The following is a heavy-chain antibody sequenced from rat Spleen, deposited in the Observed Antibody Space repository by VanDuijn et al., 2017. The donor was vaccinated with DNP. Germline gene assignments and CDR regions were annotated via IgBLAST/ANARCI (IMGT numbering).Heavy chain of an antibody. J-gene: IGHJ4*01. D-gene: IGHD1-12*02. CDR3: ARQWYDGSYYYEGYAMDA. CDR2: ISYDGGST. CDR1: GFTFSDYY. V-gene: IGHV5-22*01. Sequence: EVQLVESGGGLVQPGRSLKLSCAASGFTFSDYYMAWVRQAPTKGLEWAAYISYDGGSTNYGDSVKGRFTISRDNGKSSLELQMNSLKSADTATYYCARQWYDGSYYYEGYAMDAWGQGTSVTVSS.